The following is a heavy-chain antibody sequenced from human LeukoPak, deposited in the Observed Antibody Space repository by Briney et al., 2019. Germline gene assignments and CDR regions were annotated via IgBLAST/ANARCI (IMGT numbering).Heavy chain of an antibody. V-gene: IGHV4-34*01. Sequence: SETLSLTCAVYGGSFSGYYWSWVRQPPGKGLEWIGEINHSGSTNYNPSLKSRVTISVDTSKTQFPLKLSSVTAADTAVYYCVIFVGFWGRGILVTVSS. CDR2: INHSGST. CDR3: VIFVGF. D-gene: IGHD6-25*01. J-gene: IGHJ4*02. CDR1: GGSFSGYY.